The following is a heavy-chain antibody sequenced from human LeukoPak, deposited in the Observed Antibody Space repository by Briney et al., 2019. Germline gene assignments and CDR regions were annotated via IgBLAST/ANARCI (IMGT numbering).Heavy chain of an antibody. Sequence: SGTLSLTCAVYGGSFRGYYWSWIRQPPGKGLEWIGEINHSGSTTYNPSLKSRVTISVDTSKNQFSLKLSSVTAADTAVYYCARGSRLIQDIVVVPAAMGYYFDYWGQGTLVTVSS. V-gene: IGHV4-34*01. D-gene: IGHD2-2*01. CDR2: INHSGST. CDR1: GGSFRGYY. J-gene: IGHJ4*02. CDR3: ARGSRLIQDIVVVPAAMGYYFDY.